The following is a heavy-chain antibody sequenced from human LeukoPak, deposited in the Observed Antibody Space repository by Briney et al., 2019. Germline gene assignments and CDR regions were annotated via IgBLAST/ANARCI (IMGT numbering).Heavy chain of an antibody. CDR3: VRDRGTYRPIDY. CDR2: ISYTGTYI. CDR1: AFSLKDYN. V-gene: IGHV3-21*04. J-gene: IGHJ4*02. D-gene: IGHD1-26*01. Sequence: TGGSLRLSCAASAFSLKDYNMYWVRQAPGKGLEWVSSISYTGTYIYYADSVKGRFTVSRDNAQNSVYLQMNSLRVEDTAIYYCVRDRGTYRPIDYWGQGTLVTVSS.